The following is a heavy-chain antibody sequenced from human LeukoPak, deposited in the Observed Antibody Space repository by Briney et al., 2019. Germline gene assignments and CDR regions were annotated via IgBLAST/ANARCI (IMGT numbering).Heavy chain of an antibody. CDR1: GFTLSKYW. J-gene: IGHJ4*02. CDR3: ASPGDNYAILGLDY. Sequence: PGCSLRLSCAASGFTLSKYWMHWVRQAPGKGLAWVSRISGDGTTTAYADSVKGRFTISRDSAKNMLYLQMNSLRVDDTAMYYCASPGDNYAILGLDYWGQGTLVTVAS. D-gene: IGHD3-9*01. V-gene: IGHV3-74*01. CDR2: ISGDGTTT.